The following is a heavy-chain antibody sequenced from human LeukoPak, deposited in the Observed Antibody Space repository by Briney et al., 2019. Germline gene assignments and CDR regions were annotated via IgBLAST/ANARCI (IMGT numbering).Heavy chain of an antibody. CDR3: ARHGATAYFFDY. Sequence: PSETLSLTCTVSGGSISSNAYYWGWIRRPPGKGLEWIGSIYYSGTTYYNPSLKSRVTISVDTSKNQFSLKLSSVTAADTAVYFCARHGATAYFFDYWGQGILVSVSS. CDR2: IYYSGTT. D-gene: IGHD1-26*01. CDR1: GGSISSNAYY. V-gene: IGHV4-39*01. J-gene: IGHJ4*02.